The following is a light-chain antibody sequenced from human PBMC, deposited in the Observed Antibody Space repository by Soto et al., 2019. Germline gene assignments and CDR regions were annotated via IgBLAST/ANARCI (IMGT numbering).Light chain of an antibody. CDR1: QTVGIY. V-gene: IGKV3-11*01. CDR3: QQRAGWPALS. CDR2: DAS. Sequence: DIVLTQSRSTLALSPGERATLSCRASQTVGIYLAWYQHKPGQAPRLLIYDASIRATGIPARFSGSGSGTDFTLTISSLEPEDFAVYYCQQRAGWPALSFGGGSKVQIK. J-gene: IGKJ4*01.